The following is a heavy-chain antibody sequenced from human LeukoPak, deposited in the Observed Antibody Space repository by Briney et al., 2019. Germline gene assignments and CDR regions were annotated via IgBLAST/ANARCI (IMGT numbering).Heavy chain of an antibody. CDR1: RFNVNNYW. J-gene: IGHJ4*02. Sequence: GGSLRLSCAASRFNVNNYWMHWVRQAPGEGLEWVSGITGTDGSTYYADSVKGRFTISRDNSKSALYLQMNSLRAEDTALYYCAKAFNYGSGYNYKTFDSWGQGTLVTVSS. D-gene: IGHD3-10*01. CDR2: ITGTDGST. CDR3: AKAFNYGSGYNYKTFDS. V-gene: IGHV3-23*01.